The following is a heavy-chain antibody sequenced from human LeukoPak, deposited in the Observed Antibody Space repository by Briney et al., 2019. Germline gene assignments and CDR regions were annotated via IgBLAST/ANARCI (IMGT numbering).Heavy chain of an antibody. CDR3: ARGDWGHFDY. CDR2: INHSGST. CDR1: GGSFSGYY. V-gene: IGHV4-34*01. J-gene: IGHJ4*02. Sequence: SETLSLTCAVYGGSFSGYYWSWIRQPPGKGLEWIGEINHSGSTNYNPSLKSRVTISVDTSKNQFSLKLSSVTAADTAVYHCARGDWGHFDYWGQGTLVTVSS. D-gene: IGHD3-16*01.